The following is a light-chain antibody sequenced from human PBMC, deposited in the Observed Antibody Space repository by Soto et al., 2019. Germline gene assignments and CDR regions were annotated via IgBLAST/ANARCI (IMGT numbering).Light chain of an antibody. CDR1: QSVDRY. CDR2: DTY. Sequence: EVVLTQSPDTLSLSPGYTATLSCSASQSVDRYVAGYQQKLGQAPGLLIYDTYTRATDVGARFTGSGSETDFILAINRLEPEDFAVYFCQQSGKGPSTFGPGPKVAMK. CDR3: QQSGKGPST. V-gene: IGKV3-11*01. J-gene: IGKJ2*02.